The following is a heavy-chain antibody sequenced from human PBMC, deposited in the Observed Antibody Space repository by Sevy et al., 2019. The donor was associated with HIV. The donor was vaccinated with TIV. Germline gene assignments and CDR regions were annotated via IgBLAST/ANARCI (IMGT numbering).Heavy chain of an antibody. V-gene: IGHV3-53*01. CDR3: AGRYSGNYYGAFDI. D-gene: IGHD1-26*01. CDR1: GFTVSSNY. CDR2: IYSVGST. Sequence: GGSLRLSCAASGFTVSSNYMSWVRQAPGKGLEWVSVIYSVGSTYYADSVKGRFTISRDNSKNTLYLQMNSLRAEDTAMYYCAGRYSGNYYGAFDIWGQGTMVTVSS. J-gene: IGHJ3*02.